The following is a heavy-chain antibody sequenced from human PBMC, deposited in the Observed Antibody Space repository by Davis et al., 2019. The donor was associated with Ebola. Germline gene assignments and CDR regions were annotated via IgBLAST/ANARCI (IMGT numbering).Heavy chain of an antibody. Sequence: GSLGLSCAVYGGSFSGYYWSWIRQPPGKGLEWIGYIYYSGSTNYNPSLKSRVTISVDTSKNQFSLKLSSVTAADTAVYYCARLLIQGWFDPWGQGTLVTVSS. D-gene: IGHD1-26*01. J-gene: IGHJ5*02. CDR1: GGSFSGYY. V-gene: IGHV4-59*01. CDR3: ARLLIQGWFDP. CDR2: IYYSGST.